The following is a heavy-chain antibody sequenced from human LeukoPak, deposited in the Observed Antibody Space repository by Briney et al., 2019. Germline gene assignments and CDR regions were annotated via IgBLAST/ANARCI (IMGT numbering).Heavy chain of an antibody. V-gene: IGHV1-46*01. CDR2: INPSGGST. D-gene: IGHD4-17*01. CDR1: GYTYTSYY. Sequence: ASVKVSCKASGYTYTSYYMHWVRQAPGQGLEWMGIINPSGGSTSYAQKFQGRVTMTRDTSTSTVYMELSSLRSEDTAVYYCARADYGDYEYSYWGQGTLITVSS. J-gene: IGHJ4*02. CDR3: ARADYGDYEYSY.